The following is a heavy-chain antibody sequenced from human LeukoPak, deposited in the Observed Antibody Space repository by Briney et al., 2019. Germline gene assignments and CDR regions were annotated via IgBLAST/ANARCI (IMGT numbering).Heavy chain of an antibody. Sequence: GGSLRLSCAASGFTFSSYAMHWVRQAPGKGLEYVSAISSNGGSTYYANSVKGRFTISRDNSKNTLYLQMGSLRAEDMAVYYCARVIRGESDYWGQGTLVTVSS. CDR1: GFTFSSYA. V-gene: IGHV3-64*01. J-gene: IGHJ4*02. D-gene: IGHD3-16*01. CDR3: ARVIRGESDY. CDR2: ISSNGGST.